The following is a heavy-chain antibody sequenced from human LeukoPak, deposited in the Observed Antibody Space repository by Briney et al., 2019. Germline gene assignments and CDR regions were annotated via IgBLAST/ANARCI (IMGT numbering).Heavy chain of an antibody. CDR3: ARVAYYGAGSYLHFDY. V-gene: IGHV3-48*03. Sequence: GGSLRLSCAASGFTFSTYEMTWVRQAPGKGLEWVSYISSSSGGTIYHADSVKGRFTISRDNAKNSLYLQMNSLRAEDTAVYYCARVAYYGAGSYLHFDYWGQGILVTVSS. D-gene: IGHD3-10*01. CDR2: ISSSSGGTI. J-gene: IGHJ4*02. CDR1: GFTFSTYE.